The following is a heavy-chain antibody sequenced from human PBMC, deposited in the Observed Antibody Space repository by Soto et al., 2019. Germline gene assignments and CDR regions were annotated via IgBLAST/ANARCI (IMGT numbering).Heavy chain of an antibody. CDR3: ARQASYWHGGGGWLDP. V-gene: IGHV3-13*01. CDR2: IGTLHDT. CDR1: GFTFSASD. J-gene: IGHJ5*02. D-gene: IGHD2-8*02. Sequence: EVQLVESGGGSVQPGGSLGLSCAASGFTFSASDMHWVRQTTGGGLEWVAAIGTLHDTYYPDSVKGRFTISRDNARNSLNLQRKSRRAGETGVYYRARQASYWHGGGGWLDPWGQGTLVTVSS.